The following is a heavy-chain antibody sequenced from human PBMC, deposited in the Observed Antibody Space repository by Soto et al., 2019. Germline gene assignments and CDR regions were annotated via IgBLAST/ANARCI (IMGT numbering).Heavy chain of an antibody. V-gene: IGHV4-59*03. CDR2: IYYGGVT. D-gene: IGHD3-3*01. CDR1: GGSISTYY. Sequence: SETLSLTCAVSGGSISTYYWSWVRQPPGKGLEWIGFIYYGGVTNYNPSLKSRVTMSVYSSKNQFSLKLTSVTAADTAVYYCARYEFWSGYWSYWGPGTLVTVSS. CDR3: ARYEFWSGYWSY. J-gene: IGHJ4*02.